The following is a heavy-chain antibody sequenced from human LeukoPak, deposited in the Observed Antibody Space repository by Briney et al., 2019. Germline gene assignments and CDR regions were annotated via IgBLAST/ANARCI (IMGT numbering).Heavy chain of an antibody. CDR1: GGSFSGYY. V-gene: IGHV4-34*01. J-gene: IGHJ4*02. Sequence: SETLSLTCAVYGGSFSGYYWSWIRQPPGKGLEWIGEINHSGSTNYNPSLKSRVTISVDTSKNQFSLKLSSVTAADTAVYYCARAPMVRGRTAADYWGQETLVTVSS. D-gene: IGHD3-10*01. CDR2: INHSGST. CDR3: ARAPMVRGRTAADY.